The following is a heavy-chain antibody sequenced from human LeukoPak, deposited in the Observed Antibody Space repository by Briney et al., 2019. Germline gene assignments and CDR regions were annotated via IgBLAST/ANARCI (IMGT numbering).Heavy chain of an antibody. CDR1: GFTFSSYA. CDR3: AKRGVDTAMARAFYFDY. J-gene: IGHJ4*02. CDR2: ISGSGGST. Sequence: GGSLRLSCAVSGFTFSSYAMSWVRQAPGKGLEWVSAISGSGGSTYYADSVKGRFTISRDNSKNTLYLQMNSLRAEDTAVYYCAKRGVDTAMARAFYFDYWGQGTLVTVSS. D-gene: IGHD5-18*01. V-gene: IGHV3-23*01.